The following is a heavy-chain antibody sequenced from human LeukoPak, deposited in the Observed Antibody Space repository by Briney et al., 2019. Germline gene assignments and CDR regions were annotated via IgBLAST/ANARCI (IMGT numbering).Heavy chain of an antibody. CDR2: IKQDGSEK. CDR3: AKGPTAAGIPSWFDP. J-gene: IGHJ5*02. Sequence: PGGSLRLSCAASGFTFSSYWMSWVRQAPGKGLEWVANIKQDGSEKYYVDSVKGRFTISRDNAKNSLHLQMNSLRAEDTAVYYCAKGPTAAGIPSWFDPWGQGTLVTVSS. V-gene: IGHV3-7*03. CDR1: GFTFSSYW. D-gene: IGHD6-13*01.